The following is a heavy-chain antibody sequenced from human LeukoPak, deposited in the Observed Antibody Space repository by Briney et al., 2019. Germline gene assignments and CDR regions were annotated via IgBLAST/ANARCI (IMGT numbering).Heavy chain of an antibody. V-gene: IGHV1-2*02. CDR3: ARGYDFWSGYTFPYYFDY. CDR2: INPNSGGT. Sequence: ASVKVSCKASGYTFTGYYMHWVRQAPGQGLELMGWINPNSGGTNYAQKFQGRVTMTRDTSISTAYMELSRLRSDDTAVYYCARGYDFWSGYTFPYYFDYWGQGTLVTVSS. J-gene: IGHJ4*02. CDR1: GYTFTGYY. D-gene: IGHD3-3*01.